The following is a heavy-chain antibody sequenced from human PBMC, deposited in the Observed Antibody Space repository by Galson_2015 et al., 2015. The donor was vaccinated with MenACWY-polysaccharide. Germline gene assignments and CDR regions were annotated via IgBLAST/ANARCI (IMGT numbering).Heavy chain of an antibody. V-gene: IGHV3-11*01. J-gene: IGHJ4*02. CDR1: GFSFGDYY. D-gene: IGHD7-27*01. Sequence: SLRLSCAASGFSFGDYYMSWIRQAPGKGLEWVSYISTGGGTTVYYADSVKGRFSISRDNAKNSLYLQMNSLRAEDTAVYYCARNWGPADYWGQGTLVTVSS. CDR3: ARNWGPADY. CDR2: ISTGGGTTV.